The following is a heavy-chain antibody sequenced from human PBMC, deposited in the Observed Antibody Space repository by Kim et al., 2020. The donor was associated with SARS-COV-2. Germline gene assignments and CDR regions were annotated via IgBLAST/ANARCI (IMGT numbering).Heavy chain of an antibody. CDR1: GFTFSSYA. CDR3: ATLSGGYYGDY. CDR2: ISYDGSNK. V-gene: IGHV3-30*04. J-gene: IGHJ4*02. Sequence: GGSLRLSCAASGFTFSSYAMHWVRQAPGKGLEWVAVISYDGSNKYYADSVKGRFTISRDNSKNTLYLQMNSLRAEDTAVYYCATLSGGYYGDYWGQGTLGTRSS. D-gene: IGHD3-10*01.